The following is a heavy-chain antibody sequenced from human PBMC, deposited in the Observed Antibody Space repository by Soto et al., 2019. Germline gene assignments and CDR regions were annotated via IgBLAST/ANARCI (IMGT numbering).Heavy chain of an antibody. Sequence: GASVKVSCKVSGYTLTELSMHWVRQAPGKGLEWMGGFDPEDGETIYAQKFQGRVTMTEDTSTDTAYMELNSLRAEDTAVYYCAKDLGVHGSGSYYSIDAFDIWGQGTMVTVS. J-gene: IGHJ3*02. D-gene: IGHD3-10*01. CDR2: FDPEDGET. V-gene: IGHV1-24*01. CDR1: GYTLTELS. CDR3: AKDLGVHGSGSYYSIDAFDI.